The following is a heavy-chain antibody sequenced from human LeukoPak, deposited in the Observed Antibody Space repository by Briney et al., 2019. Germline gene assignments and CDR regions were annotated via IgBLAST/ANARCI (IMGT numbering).Heavy chain of an antibody. Sequence: GGSLRLSCAASGFTFSSYGMSWVRQAPGKGLEWVSAISGSGGSTYYADSVKGRFTISRDNSKNTLYLQMNSLRAEDTAVYYCASGWDSSGYYYRRGVDYWGQGTLITVSS. CDR2: ISGSGGST. J-gene: IGHJ4*02. V-gene: IGHV3-23*01. CDR1: GFTFSSYG. D-gene: IGHD3-22*01. CDR3: ASGWDSSGYYYRRGVDY.